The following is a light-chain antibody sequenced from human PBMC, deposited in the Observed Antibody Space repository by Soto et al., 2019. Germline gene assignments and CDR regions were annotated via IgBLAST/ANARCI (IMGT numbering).Light chain of an antibody. CDR3: QHRSNWRYT. CDR1: QSVRSY. J-gene: IGKJ2*01. CDR2: DAS. Sequence: EIVLTQSPATLSLSPGERATLSCRASQSVRSYLAWYHQNPGQAPRLLIYDASNRATGITARFSASGSVTDFTLTISSLETEDCAVSYGQHRSNWRYTFGNGTKLEIK. V-gene: IGKV3-11*01.